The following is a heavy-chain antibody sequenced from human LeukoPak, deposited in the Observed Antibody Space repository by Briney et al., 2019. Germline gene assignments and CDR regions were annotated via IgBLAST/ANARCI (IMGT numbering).Heavy chain of an antibody. J-gene: IGHJ4*02. Sequence: TGGSLRLSCAVSGFTFSSYAMSWVRQAPGKGLEWVSAFSGSGGSTYYADSVKGRFTISRDNSKNTLFLQMNSLRAEDTAVYYCAKDPKGYSYGYDYFDYWGQGTLVTVSS. CDR1: GFTFSSYA. CDR2: FSGSGGST. D-gene: IGHD5-18*01. CDR3: AKDPKGYSYGYDYFDY. V-gene: IGHV3-23*01.